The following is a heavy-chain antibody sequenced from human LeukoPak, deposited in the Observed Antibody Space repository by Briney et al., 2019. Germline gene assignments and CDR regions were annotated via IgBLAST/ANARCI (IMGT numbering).Heavy chain of an antibody. J-gene: IGHJ6*02. CDR3: ARVRTGTTGSYYYYGMDV. Sequence: GGSLRLSCAASGFTFSSYGMHWVRQAPGKGLEWVAVISYDGSNKYYADSVKGRFTISRDNSKNTLYLQMNSLRAEDTAVYYCARVRTGTTGSYYYYGMDVWGQGTTVTVSS. CDR1: GFTFSSYG. CDR2: ISYDGSNK. D-gene: IGHD1-7*01. V-gene: IGHV3-30*19.